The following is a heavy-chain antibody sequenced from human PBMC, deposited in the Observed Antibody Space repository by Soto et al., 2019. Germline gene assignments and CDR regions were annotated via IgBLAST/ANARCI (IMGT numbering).Heavy chain of an antibody. CDR3: AKALGYYGSGSDDY. V-gene: IGHV3-23*01. CDR2: ISGSGGST. Sequence: EVQLLESGGGLVQPGGSLRLSCAASGFTFSSYAMSWVRQAPGKGLEWVSAISGSGGSTYYADSVKGRFTISRDNSKNTLYLQMNSLRAADTAVYYCAKALGYYGSGSDDYWGQGTLVTVSS. D-gene: IGHD3-10*01. CDR1: GFTFSSYA. J-gene: IGHJ4*02.